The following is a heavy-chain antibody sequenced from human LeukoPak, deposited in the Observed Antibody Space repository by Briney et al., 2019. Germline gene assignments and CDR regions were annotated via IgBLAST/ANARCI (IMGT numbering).Heavy chain of an antibody. CDR3: AREGRRSIVVVPAAIGHDAFDI. D-gene: IGHD2-2*02. CDR2: ISSSSSYI. J-gene: IGHJ3*02. CDR1: GFTFSSYS. Sequence: GGSLRLSCAASGFTFSSYSMNWVRQAPGKGLEWVSSISSSSSYIYYADSVKGRFTISRGNAKNSLYLQMNSLRAEDTAVYYCAREGRRSIVVVPAAIGHDAFDIWGQGTMVTVSS. V-gene: IGHV3-21*01.